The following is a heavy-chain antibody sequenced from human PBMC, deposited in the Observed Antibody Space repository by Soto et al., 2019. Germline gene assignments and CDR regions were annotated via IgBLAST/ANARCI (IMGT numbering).Heavy chain of an antibody. J-gene: IGHJ4*02. D-gene: IGHD4-17*01. CDR2: ISSSGSTI. Sequence: EVQLVESGGGLVQPGGSLRLSCAASGFTFSSYEMNWVRQAPGKGLEWVSYISSSGSTIYYADSVKGRFTISRDNAKNPLYLQMNSLRAEDTAVYYCAREMSSRLRWLKYFDYWGQGTLVTVSS. CDR1: GFTFSSYE. CDR3: AREMSSRLRWLKYFDY. V-gene: IGHV3-48*03.